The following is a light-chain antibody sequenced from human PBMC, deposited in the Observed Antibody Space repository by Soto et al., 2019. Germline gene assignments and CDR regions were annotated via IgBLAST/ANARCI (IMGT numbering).Light chain of an antibody. J-gene: IGKJ1*01. V-gene: IGKV3-11*01. CDR3: QQRSKWRT. Sequence: IVLTQSPATLSVSPGERATLSYRASQSVSGYLAWYQQKPGQAPRLLIYDASKRATGIPARFSGSGFGTDFTLTISSLEPEDFAVYYCQQRSKWRTFGQGTKVDIK. CDR1: QSVSGY. CDR2: DAS.